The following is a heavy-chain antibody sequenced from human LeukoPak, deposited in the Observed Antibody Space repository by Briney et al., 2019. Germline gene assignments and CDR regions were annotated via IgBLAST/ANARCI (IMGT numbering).Heavy chain of an antibody. D-gene: IGHD3-10*01. CDR1: GYTFTSYG. J-gene: IGHJ4*02. V-gene: IGHV1-18*04. Sequence: ASVKVSCKASGYTFTSYGTSWVRQAPGQGLEWMGWISAYNGNTNYAQKLQGRVTMTTDTSTSTAYMELRSLRSDDTAVYYCARESYYYGSGSYDDFVYWGQGTLVTVSS. CDR2: ISAYNGNT. CDR3: ARESYYYGSGSYDDFVY.